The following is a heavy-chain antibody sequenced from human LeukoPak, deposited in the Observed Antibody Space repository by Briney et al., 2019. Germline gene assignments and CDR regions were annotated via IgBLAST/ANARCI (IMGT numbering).Heavy chain of an antibody. CDR2: ISGSGDTT. CDR3: AKDDRIQTRRYSYNY. J-gene: IGHJ4*02. V-gene: IGHV3-23*01. CDR1: GFTFSRHG. Sequence: GGSLRLSCAASGFTFSRHGMNWVRQAPGKGLEWVSGISGSGDTTYYADSVKGRFTISRDNSMNTLYLQMNSLRAEDTAVYYCAKDDRIQTRRYSYNYWGQGTLVTVSS. D-gene: IGHD5-18*01.